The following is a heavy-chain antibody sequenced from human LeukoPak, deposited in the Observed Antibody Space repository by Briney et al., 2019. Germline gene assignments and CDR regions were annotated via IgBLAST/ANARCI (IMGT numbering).Heavy chain of an antibody. D-gene: IGHD3-16*01. CDR3: ARETSQKGAHYMDV. V-gene: IGHV4-59*01. J-gene: IGHJ6*03. Sequence: SETLSLTCTVSGGSISSYYWSWIRQPPGKGLEWIGYIYYSGSTNYNPSLKSRVTVSVDTSKKQFSLKLTSVTVADTAVYYCARETSQKGAHYMDVWGKGTTVTISS. CDR1: GGSISSYY. CDR2: IYYSGST.